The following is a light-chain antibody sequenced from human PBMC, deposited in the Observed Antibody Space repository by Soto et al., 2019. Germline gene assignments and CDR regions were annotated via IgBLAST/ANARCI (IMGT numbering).Light chain of an antibody. CDR2: WAS. Sequence: DIVMTQSPDSLAVSLGERATINCKSSQTVLYSANNKNYLAWYQQKPGQPPKLLIYWASTRGSGVPDRFSGRRSEKDSTLAISSLQAGDVAVYYCQQYYSTPQTFGQGTKVEI. J-gene: IGKJ1*01. CDR3: QQYYSTPQT. V-gene: IGKV4-1*01. CDR1: QTVLYSANNKNY.